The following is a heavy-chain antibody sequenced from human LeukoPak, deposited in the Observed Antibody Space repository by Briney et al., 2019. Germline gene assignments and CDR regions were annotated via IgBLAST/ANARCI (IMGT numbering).Heavy chain of an antibody. Sequence: LRLSCAASGFTFDDYAMHWVRQAPGKGLEWVSGISWNSGSIGYADSVKGRFTISRDNAKNSLYLQMNSLRAEDTALYYCAKDSEGGYDFDYWGQGTLVTVSS. CDR2: ISWNSGSI. CDR1: GFTFDDYA. CDR3: AKDSEGGYDFDY. D-gene: IGHD5-12*01. J-gene: IGHJ4*02. V-gene: IGHV3-9*01.